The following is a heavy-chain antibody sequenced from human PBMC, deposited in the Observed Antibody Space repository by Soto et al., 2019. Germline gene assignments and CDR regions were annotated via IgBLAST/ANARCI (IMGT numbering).Heavy chain of an antibody. D-gene: IGHD2-21*02. Sequence: GGSLRLSCVASGFTFSNSAMSWVRHVPGKGLEWAAGIRSSGGHTNYADSVKGRFTISRDAAKDTLYLQMNSLRAEGTALYYCAKDFSRDSFSQKPSCGGDCYTLDSWGQGTQVTVSS. J-gene: IGHJ4*02. CDR3: AKDFSRDSFSQKPSCGGDCYTLDS. CDR2: IRSSGGHT. V-gene: IGHV3-23*01. CDR1: GFTFSNSA.